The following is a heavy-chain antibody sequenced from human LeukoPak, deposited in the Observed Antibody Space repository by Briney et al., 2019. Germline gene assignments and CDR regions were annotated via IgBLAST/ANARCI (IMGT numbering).Heavy chain of an antibody. D-gene: IGHD6-13*01. CDR1: GFTVSDNY. J-gene: IGHJ1*01. Sequence: PGGSLRLSCAASGFTVSDNYMGWVRQAPGKGLEWVSVFYSGGSTRYADSVKGRFTISRDNSKNTLYLQLNSLRAEDTAVYFCASSSWSSEYFHYWGQGTLVTVSS. CDR2: FYSGGST. V-gene: IGHV3-66*01. CDR3: ASSSWSSEYFHY.